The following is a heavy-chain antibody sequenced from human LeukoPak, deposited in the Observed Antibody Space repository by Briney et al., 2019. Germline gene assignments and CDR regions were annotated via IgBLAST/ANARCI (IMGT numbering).Heavy chain of an antibody. CDR2: FDPEDGET. V-gene: IGHV1-24*01. Sequence: ASVKVSCKVSGYTLTELSMHWVRQAPGKGLEWMGGFDPEDGETIYAQKFQGRVTMTEDTSTDTAYMELSSLRSEDTAVYYCATAGIQLDSDYYYYYYMDVWGKGTTVTVSS. CDR3: ATAGIQLDSDYYYYYYMDV. D-gene: IGHD5-18*01. J-gene: IGHJ6*03. CDR1: GYTLTELS.